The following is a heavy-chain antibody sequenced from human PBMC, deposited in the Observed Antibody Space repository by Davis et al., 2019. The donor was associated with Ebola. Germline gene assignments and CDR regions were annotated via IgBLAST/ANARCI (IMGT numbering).Heavy chain of an antibody. V-gene: IGHV4-39*07. J-gene: IGHJ6*03. CDR1: GGSISSSSYY. CDR2: IYYSGST. Sequence: PSETLSLTCTVSGGSISSSSYYWGWIRQPPGKGLEWIGSIYYSGSTYYNPSLKSRVTISVDTSKNQFSLKLSSVTAADTAVYYCATDLKRGSTYYYYYMDVWGKGTTVTVSS. CDR3: ATDLKRGSTYYYYYMDV. D-gene: IGHD2-15*01.